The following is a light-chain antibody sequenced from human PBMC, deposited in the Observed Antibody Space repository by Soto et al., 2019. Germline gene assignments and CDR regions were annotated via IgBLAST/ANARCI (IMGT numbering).Light chain of an antibody. Sequence: DIQMTQSPSSLSASVGDRVTITCRASQDIRDDLGWYQQKPGKAPKLLIYKASSLESGVPSRFSGSGSGTEFTLTISSLQPDDFATYYCQQYNSYSRPFGQGTKVDIK. CDR2: KAS. J-gene: IGKJ1*01. CDR3: QQYNSYSRP. V-gene: IGKV1-5*03. CDR1: QDIRDD.